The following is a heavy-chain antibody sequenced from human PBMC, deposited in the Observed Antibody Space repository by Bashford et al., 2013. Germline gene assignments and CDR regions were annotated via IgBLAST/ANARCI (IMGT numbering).Heavy chain of an antibody. D-gene: IGHD6-19*01. J-gene: IGHJ4*02. CDR3: ARDPARAGLPLFDY. CDR2: INPNSGGT. Sequence: ASVKVSCKASGGTFTGYYMHWVRQAPGQGLEWMGWINPNSGGTNYAQKFQGRVTMTRDTSISTAYMELSRLRSDDTAVYYCARDPARAGLPLFDYWGQGTLVTVSS. CDR1: GGTFTGYY. V-gene: IGHV1-2*02.